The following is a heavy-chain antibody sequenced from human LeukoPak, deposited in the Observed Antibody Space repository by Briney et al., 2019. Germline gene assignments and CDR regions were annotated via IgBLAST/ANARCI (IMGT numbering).Heavy chain of an antibody. Sequence: GGSLRLSCATSGFNFDDYVMHWVRQVPGKGLEWVAGISGNCGSIGYADSVKGRFTISRDNSKNTLYLQMNSLRAEDTAVYYCAKVPYTYYFDYWGQGTLVTVSS. CDR1: GFNFDDYV. D-gene: IGHD4-11*01. CDR3: AKVPYTYYFDY. CDR2: ISGNCGSI. V-gene: IGHV3-9*01. J-gene: IGHJ4*02.